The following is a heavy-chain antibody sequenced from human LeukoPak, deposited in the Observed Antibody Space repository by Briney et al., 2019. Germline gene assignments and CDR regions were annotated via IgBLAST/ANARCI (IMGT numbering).Heavy chain of an antibody. V-gene: IGHV3-30-3*01. CDR1: GFTFSSYA. CDR3: AKGMSAGSRLY. Sequence: GSLRLSCAASGFTFSSYAMHWVRQAPGKGLEWVAVISYDGSNKYYADSVRGRFTISRDNSKNTLYLQMNSLRAEDTAVYYCAKGMSAGSRLYWGQGTLVTVSS. J-gene: IGHJ4*02. CDR2: ISYDGSNK. D-gene: IGHD6-13*01.